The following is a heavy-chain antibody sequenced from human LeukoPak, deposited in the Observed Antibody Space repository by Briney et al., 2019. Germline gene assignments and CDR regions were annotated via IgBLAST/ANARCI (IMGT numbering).Heavy chain of an antibody. Sequence: GGSLRLSCAASGFTFSSYAMSWVRQAPGKGLEWVSAISGSGGSTYYADSVKGRFTISRDNSKNTLYLQMNSLRAEDTAVYYCAKAFYPFYYYDSSGYYYPIDYWGQGTLVTVSS. V-gene: IGHV3-23*01. CDR2: ISGSGGST. J-gene: IGHJ4*02. CDR3: AKAFYPFYYYDSSGYYYPIDY. D-gene: IGHD3-22*01. CDR1: GFTFSSYA.